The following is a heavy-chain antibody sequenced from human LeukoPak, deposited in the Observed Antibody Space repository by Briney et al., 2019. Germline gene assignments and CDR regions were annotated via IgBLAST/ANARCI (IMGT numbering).Heavy chain of an antibody. V-gene: IGHV3-7*01. CDR1: GFTFNIYW. Sequence: GGSLRLSCAASGFTFNIYWMSWVRQAPGKGLEWVANIRQDGSEKYYVDSLKGRFTISRDNAKNSLYLQMNSLGAEDTAVYYCARARELNSGRYANDYWGRGTLVTVSS. CDR2: IRQDGSEK. CDR3: ARARELNSGRYANDY. J-gene: IGHJ4*02. D-gene: IGHD6-19*01.